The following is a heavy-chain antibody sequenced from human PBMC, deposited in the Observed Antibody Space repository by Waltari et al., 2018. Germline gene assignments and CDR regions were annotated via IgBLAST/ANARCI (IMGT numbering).Heavy chain of an antibody. Sequence: QVQLQESGPGLVKPSETLSPTCTVSGGSISSYYWSWIRQPPGKGLEWIGYIYYSGSTNYNPSLKSRVTISVDTSKNQFSLKLSSVTAADTAVYYCARSKGNYYDSSGPYPFDYWGQGTLVTVSS. D-gene: IGHD3-22*01. V-gene: IGHV4-59*01. CDR1: GGSISSYY. J-gene: IGHJ4*02. CDR3: ARSKGNYYDSSGPYPFDY. CDR2: IYYSGST.